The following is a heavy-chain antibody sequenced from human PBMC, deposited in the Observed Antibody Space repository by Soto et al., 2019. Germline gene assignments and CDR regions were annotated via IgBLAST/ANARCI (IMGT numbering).Heavy chain of an antibody. CDR1: GGSISSYY. V-gene: IGHV4-59*01. CDR2: IYYTGST. J-gene: IGHJ4*02. Sequence: QVQLQESGPGLVKPSETLSLTCTVSGGSISSYYWGWIRQPPGKGLEWIGCIYYTGSTNYSPSLKSRVTISVDTSKNQFSLKLSSVTAADTAVYYCARVTTLVTGFDYWGQGPLVTVSS. CDR3: ARVTTLVTGFDY. D-gene: IGHD1-1*01.